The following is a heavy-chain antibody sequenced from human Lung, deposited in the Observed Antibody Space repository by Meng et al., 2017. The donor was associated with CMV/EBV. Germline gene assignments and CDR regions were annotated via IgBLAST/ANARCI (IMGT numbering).Heavy chain of an antibody. CDR2: ISGSGGST. CDR3: AKDRPMYYDFWSGLED. CDR1: GFTFSSYA. J-gene: IGHJ4*02. V-gene: IGHV3-23*01. D-gene: IGHD3-3*01. Sequence: GEXXKISCAASGFTFSSYAMSWVRQAPGKGLEWVSAISGSGGSTYYADSVKGRFTISRDNSKNTLYLQMNSLRAEDTAVYYCAKDRPMYYDFWSGLEDWGQGTXVTVSS.